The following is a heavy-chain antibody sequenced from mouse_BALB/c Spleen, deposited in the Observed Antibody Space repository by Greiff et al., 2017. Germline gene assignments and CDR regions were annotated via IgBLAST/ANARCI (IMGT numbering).Heavy chain of an antibody. CDR2: INPSNGGT. Sequence: QVQLQQSGAELVKPGASVKLSCKASGYTFTSYYMYWVKQRPGQGLEWIGEINPSNGGTNFNEKLKSKATLTVDQSSSTAYMQLSSLTSEDSAVYYCTRSAYYGYDYAMDYWGQGTSVTVSS. CDR1: GYTFTSYY. V-gene: IGHV1S81*02. D-gene: IGHD2-14*01. J-gene: IGHJ4*01. CDR3: TRSAYYGYDYAMDY.